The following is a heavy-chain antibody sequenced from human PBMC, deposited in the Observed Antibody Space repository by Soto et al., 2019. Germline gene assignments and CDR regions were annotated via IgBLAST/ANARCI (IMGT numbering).Heavy chain of an antibody. Sequence: SETLSLASTVSGGSLSSSSYYWGWIRQPPGKGREWIGSTYYRGSTSYNPSLKSRVTISVDTSKNQFSLKLSSVTAADTAVYYCASHVRDYDILTSTIIRGYFDYWGQGTLVTVSS. V-gene: IGHV4-39*01. CDR1: GGSLSSSSYY. J-gene: IGHJ4*03. D-gene: IGHD3-9*01. CDR2: TYYRGST. CDR3: ASHVRDYDILTSTIIRGYFDY.